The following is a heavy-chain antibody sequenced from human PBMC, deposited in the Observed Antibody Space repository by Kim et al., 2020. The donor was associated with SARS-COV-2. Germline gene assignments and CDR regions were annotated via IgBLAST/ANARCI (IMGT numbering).Heavy chain of an antibody. D-gene: IGHD4-17*01. CDR2: IWYDGSNK. Sequence: GGSLRLSCAASGFTFSSYGMHWVRQAPGKGLEWVAVIWYDGSNKYYADSVKGRFTISRDNSKNTLYLQMNSLRAEDTAVYYCARGDDYGGNVPPDYWGQGTLVTVSS. J-gene: IGHJ4*02. CDR3: ARGDDYGGNVPPDY. CDR1: GFTFSSYG. V-gene: IGHV3-33*01.